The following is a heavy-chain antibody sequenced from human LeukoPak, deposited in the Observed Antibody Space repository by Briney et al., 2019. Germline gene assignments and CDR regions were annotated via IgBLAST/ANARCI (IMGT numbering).Heavy chain of an antibody. Sequence: GGSLILSCAASGFTFSSYWMSWVRQAPGKGVEWVANIKQDGSEKFYVDSVKGRFTISRDNDKNSLCLQMNSLRAEDTAVYYCARAVGATHFDYWGQGILVTVSS. CDR1: GFTFSSYW. V-gene: IGHV3-7*04. J-gene: IGHJ4*02. CDR2: IKQDGSEK. D-gene: IGHD1-26*01. CDR3: ARAVGATHFDY.